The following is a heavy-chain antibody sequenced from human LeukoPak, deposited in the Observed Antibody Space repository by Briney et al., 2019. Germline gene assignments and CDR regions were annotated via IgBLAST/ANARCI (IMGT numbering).Heavy chain of an antibody. V-gene: IGHV1-69*05. CDR3: ARSAFYGSGSYYDY. CDR2: IFPIFGTA. CDR1: GGTFSSYA. D-gene: IGHD3-10*01. J-gene: IGHJ4*02. Sequence: SVKVSCKASGGTFSSYAISWVRQAPGQGLEWMGGIFPIFGTANYAQKFQGRVTITTDESTSTAYMELSSLRSEDTAVYYCARSAFYGSGSYYDYWGQGTLVTVSS.